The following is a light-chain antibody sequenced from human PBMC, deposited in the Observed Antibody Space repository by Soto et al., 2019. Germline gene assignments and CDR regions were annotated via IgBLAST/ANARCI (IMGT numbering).Light chain of an antibody. CDR2: DVN. CDR1: GSDVGGYDY. V-gene: IGLV2-11*01. CDR3: CSYAGSYTWV. J-gene: IGLJ1*01. Sequence: QSALTQPRSVSGSPGQSVTISCTGTGSDVGGYDYVSWYQQHPGKAPKLMIYDVNKRPSGVPDRFSGSKSGNTASLTTSGLQTEDEADYYCCSYAGSYTWVFGTGTKLTVL.